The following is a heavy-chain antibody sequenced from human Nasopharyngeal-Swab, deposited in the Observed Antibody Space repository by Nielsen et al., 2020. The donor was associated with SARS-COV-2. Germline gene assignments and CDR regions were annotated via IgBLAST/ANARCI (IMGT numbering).Heavy chain of an antibody. CDR1: GFTFSSYS. V-gene: IGHV3-21*01. D-gene: IGHD2-2*01. Sequence: GESLKIYCAASGFTFSSYSMNWVRQAPGKGLEWVSSISSSSSYIYYADSVKGRFTISRDNAKNSLYLQMNSLRAEDTAVYYCARGYCSSTSCFEFDYWGQGTLVTVSS. CDR3: ARGYCSSTSCFEFDY. CDR2: ISSSSSYI. J-gene: IGHJ4*02.